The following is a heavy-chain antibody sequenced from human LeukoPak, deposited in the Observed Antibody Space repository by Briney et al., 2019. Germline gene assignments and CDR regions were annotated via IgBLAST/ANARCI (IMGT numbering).Heavy chain of an antibody. J-gene: IGHJ4*02. CDR3: ASRNYYGSGSKVDDY. Sequence: PSETLSLTCVVSGGSLSTHHWSWIRQSPGRGLEWIGYISDSGSTSYNPSLKSRVSISVDTSKNQFSLKLSSVTAADTAVYYCASRNYYGSGSKVDDYWGQGTLVTVSS. CDR1: GGSLSTHH. V-gene: IGHV4-59*11. D-gene: IGHD3-10*01. CDR2: ISDSGST.